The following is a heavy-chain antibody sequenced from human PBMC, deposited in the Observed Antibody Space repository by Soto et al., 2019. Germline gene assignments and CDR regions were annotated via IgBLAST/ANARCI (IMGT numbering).Heavy chain of an antibody. CDR1: GGSISSYY. J-gene: IGHJ3*02. V-gene: IGHV4-59*08. Sequence: PSETLSLTCTVSGGSISSYYWSWIRQPPGKGLEWIGYIYYSGSTNYNPSLKSRVTISVDTSKNQFSLKLSSVTAADTAVYYCARHDVAARRKVGAFDIWGQGTMVTVSS. CDR3: ARHDVAARRKVGAFDI. D-gene: IGHD6-6*01. CDR2: IYYSGST.